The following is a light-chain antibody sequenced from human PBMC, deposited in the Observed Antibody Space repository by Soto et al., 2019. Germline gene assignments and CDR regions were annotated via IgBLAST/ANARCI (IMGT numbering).Light chain of an antibody. CDR2: SNN. J-gene: IGLJ2*01. Sequence: QSALTQPPSASGTPGQRVTISCSGSSSNIGSNTVNWYQQLPGTAPKLLIYSNNQRPSGVPDRFSGSKSGTSASLAISGLQSGVDADYYCAAWDDSLNGVVFGGGTKFTFL. CDR1: SSNIGSNT. CDR3: AAWDDSLNGVV. V-gene: IGLV1-44*01.